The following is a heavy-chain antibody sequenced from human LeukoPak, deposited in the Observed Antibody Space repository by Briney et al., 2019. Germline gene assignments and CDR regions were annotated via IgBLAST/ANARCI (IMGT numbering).Heavy chain of an antibody. CDR3: ASGNSLSSRRPMVRGVSFDY. CDR2: ISSSGSTI. V-gene: IGHV3-11*04. J-gene: IGHJ4*02. D-gene: IGHD3-10*01. Sequence: PGGSLRLSCAASGFTFSDYYMSWISQAPGKGLEWVSYISSSGSTIYYADSVKGRFTISRDNSKNTLYLQMNSLRAEDTAVYYCASGNSLSSRRPMVRGVSFDYWGQGTLVTVSS. CDR1: GFTFSDYY.